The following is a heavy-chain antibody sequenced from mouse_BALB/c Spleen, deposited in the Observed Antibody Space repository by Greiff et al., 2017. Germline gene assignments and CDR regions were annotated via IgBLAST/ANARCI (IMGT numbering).Heavy chain of an antibody. J-gene: IGHJ3*01. Sequence: DAQLVESGGGLVKPGGSLKLSCAASGFTFSSYAMSWVRQTPEKRLEWVASISSGGSTYYPDSVKGRFTISRDNARNILYLQMSSLRSEDTAMYYCARDGNWRFAYWGQGTLVTVSA. CDR3: ARDGNWRFAY. CDR2: ISSGGST. D-gene: IGHD2-1*01. V-gene: IGHV5-6-5*01. CDR1: GFTFSSYA.